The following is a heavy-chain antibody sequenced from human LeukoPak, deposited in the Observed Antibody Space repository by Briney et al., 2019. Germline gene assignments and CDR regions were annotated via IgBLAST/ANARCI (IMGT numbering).Heavy chain of an antibody. J-gene: IGHJ6*04. CDR1: GFTLSSYT. D-gene: IGHD3-10*02. Sequence: GGSLRLSCAASGFTLSSYTMNWVRQAPGKGLEWVSSITSSSSYIYYADSVKGRFTISRDNAKNSLYLQMNSLRAEDTAVYYCAELGITMIGGVWGKGTTVTISS. CDR2: ITSSSSYI. V-gene: IGHV3-21*01. CDR3: AELGITMIGGV.